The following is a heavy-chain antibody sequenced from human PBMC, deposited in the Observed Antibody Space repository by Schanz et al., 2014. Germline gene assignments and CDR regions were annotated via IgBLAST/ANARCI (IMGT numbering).Heavy chain of an antibody. V-gene: IGHV3-7*03. CDR2: IKKDGSEK. CDR1: GFSFTTYA. J-gene: IGHJ4*02. Sequence: EVQLLESGGGLVQPGGSLRLSCASSGFSFTTYAMSWVRQAPGKGLEWVANIKKDGSEKYYVDSVKGRFTISRDNAKNSLFLQMNSLRPEDTAVYYCAKTLFPGGTQTFGNWGRGTLVTVSS. CDR3: AKTLFPGGTQTFGN. D-gene: IGHD2-8*02.